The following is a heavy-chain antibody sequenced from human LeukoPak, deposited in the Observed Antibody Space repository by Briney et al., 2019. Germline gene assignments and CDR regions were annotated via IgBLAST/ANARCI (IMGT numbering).Heavy chain of an antibody. Sequence: GRSLRLSCAASGFTFSSYAMHWVRQAPGKGLEWVAVISYDGSNKYYADSVKGRFTISRDNSKNTLYLQMNSLRAEDTAVYYCARVGAPFDYWAQGTLVTVSS. D-gene: IGHD1-26*01. CDR3: ARVGAPFDY. CDR2: ISYDGSNK. V-gene: IGHV3-30*04. CDR1: GFTFSSYA. J-gene: IGHJ4*02.